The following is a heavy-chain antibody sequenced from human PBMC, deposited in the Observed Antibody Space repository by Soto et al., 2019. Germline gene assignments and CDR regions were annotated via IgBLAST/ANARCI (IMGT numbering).Heavy chain of an antibody. CDR3: ARRGGGYYYDSSGRPVDY. D-gene: IGHD3-22*01. V-gene: IGHV5-51*01. Sequence: PEASLKISCNGSGYSFTSYWIGWVRQMPWKGLEWMGIIYPGDSDTRYSPSFQGQVTISADKSISTAYLQWSSLKASDTAMYYCARRGGGYYYDSSGRPVDYWGQGTLVTVSS. CDR1: GYSFTSYW. CDR2: IYPGDSDT. J-gene: IGHJ4*02.